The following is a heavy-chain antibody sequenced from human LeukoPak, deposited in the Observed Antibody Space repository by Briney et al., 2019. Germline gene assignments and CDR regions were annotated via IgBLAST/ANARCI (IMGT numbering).Heavy chain of an antibody. V-gene: IGHV3-30*18. Sequence: PGRSLRLSCAASGFTFSSYGMHWVRQAPGKGLEWVAVISYDGSNKYYADSVKGRFTISRDNSKNTLYLQMNSLRAEDTAVYYCAKASGTAEYFQHWGQGTLVTVSS. CDR3: AKASGTAEYFQH. D-gene: IGHD6-13*01. J-gene: IGHJ1*01. CDR1: GFTFSSYG. CDR2: ISYDGSNK.